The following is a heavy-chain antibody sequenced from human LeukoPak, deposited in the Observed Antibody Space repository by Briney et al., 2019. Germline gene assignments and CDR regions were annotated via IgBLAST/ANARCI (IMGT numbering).Heavy chain of an antibody. CDR2: IYSGGST. CDR3: ARAGGSVIDAFDI. V-gene: IGHV3-53*01. J-gene: IGHJ3*02. D-gene: IGHD1-26*01. CDR1: GFTVSSNY. Sequence: PGGSLRLSCAASGFTVSSNYMTWVRQAPGKGLEWVSVIYSGGSTYYADSVKGRFTISRDNAKNSLYLQMNSLRAEDTAVYYCARAGGSVIDAFDIWGQGTMVTVSS.